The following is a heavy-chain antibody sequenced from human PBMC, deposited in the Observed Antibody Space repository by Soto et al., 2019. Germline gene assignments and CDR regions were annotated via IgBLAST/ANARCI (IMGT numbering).Heavy chain of an antibody. Sequence: QVQLQQWGAGLLKPSETLSLTCAVYGGSFSGYYWSWIRQPPGKGLEWIGEINHSGSTNYNPSLXSRVTISVDTSXXXFXXKLSSVTAADTAVYYCARAAPRYCRGGSCYSGRDSWGQGTLVTVSS. CDR2: INHSGST. D-gene: IGHD2-15*01. CDR1: GGSFSGYY. J-gene: IGHJ4*02. V-gene: IGHV4-34*01. CDR3: ARAAPRYCRGGSCYSGRDS.